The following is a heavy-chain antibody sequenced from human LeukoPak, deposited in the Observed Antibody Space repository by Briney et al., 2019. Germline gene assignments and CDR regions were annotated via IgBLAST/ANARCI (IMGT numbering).Heavy chain of an antibody. CDR1: GFTFSSYA. V-gene: IGHV3-74*01. Sequence: GGSLRLSCAASGFTFSSYAMHWVRQVPGKGLVWVSRINDDGSATFYADSVKGRFTISRDNAKNTLFLQMSSLRAEDTAVYFCAREILAPGKTHDYWGQGTLVTVSS. CDR3: AREILAPGKTHDY. J-gene: IGHJ4*02. CDR2: INDDGSAT.